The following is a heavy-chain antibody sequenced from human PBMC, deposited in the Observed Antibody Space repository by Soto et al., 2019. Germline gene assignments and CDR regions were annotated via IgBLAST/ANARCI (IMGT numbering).Heavy chain of an antibody. V-gene: IGHV3-73*02. D-gene: IGHD3-22*01. J-gene: IGHJ3*02. CDR3: TSPFYDSSVGVAFDI. Sequence: EVQLVESGGGLVQPGGSLKLSCAASGFTFSGSAMHWVRQASGKGLEWVGGIRSKANSYATAYAASVKGRFTISRDDSKNTAYLQMNSLKTEDTAVYYCTSPFYDSSVGVAFDIWGQGTMVTVSS. CDR1: GFTFSGSA. CDR2: IRSKANSYAT.